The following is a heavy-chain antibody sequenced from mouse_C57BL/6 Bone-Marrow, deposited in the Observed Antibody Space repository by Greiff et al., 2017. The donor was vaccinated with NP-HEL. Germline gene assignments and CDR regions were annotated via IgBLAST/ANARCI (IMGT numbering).Heavy chain of an antibody. CDR1: GFTFSSYA. CDR2: ISDGGSYT. Sequence: EVQLVESGGGLVKPGGSLKLSCAASGFTFSSYAMSWVRQTPEKRLEWVATISDGGSYTYYPDNVKGRFTISRDNAKNNLYLQMSHLKSEDTAMYYCARWNDYDVDYWGQGTTLTVSS. CDR3: ARWNDYDVDY. D-gene: IGHD2-4*01. V-gene: IGHV5-4*01. J-gene: IGHJ2*01.